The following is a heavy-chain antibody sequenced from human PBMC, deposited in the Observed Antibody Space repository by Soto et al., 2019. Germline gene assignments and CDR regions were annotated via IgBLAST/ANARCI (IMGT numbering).Heavy chain of an antibody. CDR1: GFTFSNYG. CDR3: ARDRDAERSKGVCSGPHFDY. D-gene: IGHD2-8*01. J-gene: IGHJ4*02. V-gene: IGHV3-48*02. Sequence: GGSLRLSCAVSGFTFSNYGINWVRQAPGKGLEWLSYISYNRNVKYYADSVKGRFTISRANAKNSLYLQMNSLREDDTGVYYWARDRDAERSKGVCSGPHFDYWGRGTLVTVSS. CDR2: ISYNRNVK.